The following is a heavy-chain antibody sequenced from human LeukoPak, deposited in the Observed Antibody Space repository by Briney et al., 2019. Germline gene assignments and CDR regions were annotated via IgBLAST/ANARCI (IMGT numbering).Heavy chain of an antibody. D-gene: IGHD2-2*01. CDR3: ALRTMPPYYFDY. CDR1: GGSITSSNYY. Sequence: PSETLSLTSTVSGGSITSSNYYWGWIRQPPGKGLEWIGSIYYSGGTYYNPSLTSRVTISVDTSKNQCSLKLSSVTAADTALYYCALRTMPPYYFDYWGQGTLVTVSS. J-gene: IGHJ4*02. CDR2: IYYSGGT. V-gene: IGHV4-39*01.